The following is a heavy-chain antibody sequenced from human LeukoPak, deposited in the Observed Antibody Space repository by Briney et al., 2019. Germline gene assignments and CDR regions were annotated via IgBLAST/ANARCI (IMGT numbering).Heavy chain of an antibody. J-gene: IGHJ4*02. CDR1: GYTFTGYY. D-gene: IGHD3-16*01. Sequence: ASVKVSCKASGYTFTGYYMHWVRQAPGQGLEWMGWINPNNGGTNYAQKFQGRVTMTRDTSISTAYMELSRLRSDDTAIYYCARALGELRSPFDYWGQGTLVTVSS. CDR2: INPNNGGT. V-gene: IGHV1-2*02. CDR3: ARALGELRSPFDY.